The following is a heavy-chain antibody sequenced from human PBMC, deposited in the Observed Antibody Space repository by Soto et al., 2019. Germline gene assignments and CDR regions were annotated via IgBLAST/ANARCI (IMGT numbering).Heavy chain of an antibody. J-gene: IGHJ6*02. CDR1: GDSISRYY. CDR2: IYYSGEI. V-gene: IGHV4-59*01. D-gene: IGHD3-10*01. CDR3: ARDQGGEFLKVSGIDV. Sequence: QVQLQESGPGLVKPSETLSLTCTVSGDSISRYYWSWIRLSPGKGLEWIGYIYYSGEINYIHSVKSRVTISVDRTKNQFSLKLSSVTAADTAVYYCARDQGGEFLKVSGIDVWGQGTTVTVSS.